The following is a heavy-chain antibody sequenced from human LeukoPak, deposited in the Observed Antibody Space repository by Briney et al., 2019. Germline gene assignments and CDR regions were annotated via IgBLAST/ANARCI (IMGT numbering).Heavy chain of an antibody. V-gene: IGHV3-7*01. D-gene: IGHD2-21*01. CDR3: ARSLFSARRSPFDS. CDR2: IKQDESEK. Sequence: GGSLRLSCAASGFAFSSYFMGWVRQAPGKGLQWVAHIKQDESEKYFEDSVKGRFTISRDNARNSLYLQMNSLRAEDTAVYYCARSLFSARRSPFDSWGQGTLVTVSS. CDR1: GFAFSSYF. J-gene: IGHJ4*02.